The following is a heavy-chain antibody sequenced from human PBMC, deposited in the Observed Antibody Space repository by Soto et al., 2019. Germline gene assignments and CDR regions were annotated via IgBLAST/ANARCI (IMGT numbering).Heavy chain of an antibody. CDR3: ARGVRGSSGWQQINWFDP. CDR2: IFSSGST. CDR1: GGSINTFY. V-gene: IGHV4-4*07. Sequence: SETLSLTCTVSGGSINTFYWSWVRQPAGKGLEWIGRIFSSGSTNYNPSLKSRVTISVDTSKNQFSLKLSSVTAADTAVYYCARGVRGSSGWQQINWFDPWGQGTLVTVSS. J-gene: IGHJ5*02. D-gene: IGHD6-19*01.